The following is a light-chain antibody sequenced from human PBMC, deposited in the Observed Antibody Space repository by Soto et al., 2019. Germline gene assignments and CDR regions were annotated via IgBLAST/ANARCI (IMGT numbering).Light chain of an antibody. J-gene: IGLJ1*01. CDR2: DVN. Sequence: QSALTQPASVSGSPGQSITISCTGTSSDIGAFTFVSWYQQHPGKVPKLMIFDVNRRPSGVSDRFSGSKSGNTASLTISGLQAEEEGDYYCSSYTSSGTHVFGSGTKVPVL. V-gene: IGLV2-14*03. CDR1: SSDIGAFTF. CDR3: SSYTSSGTHV.